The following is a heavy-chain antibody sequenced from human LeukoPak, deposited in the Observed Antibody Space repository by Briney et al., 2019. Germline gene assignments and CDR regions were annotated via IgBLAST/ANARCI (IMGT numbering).Heavy chain of an antibody. Sequence: GXSXXXYYWSWIRQPPGKXLEWIGEINHSGSTNYNPSLRSRVTISVDTSKNQFSLKLSSVTAADTAVYYCARGGTIFGVVSRALDYWGQGTLVTVSS. CDR1: GXSXXXYY. V-gene: IGHV4-34*01. CDR3: ARGGTIFGVVSRALDY. CDR2: INHSGST. D-gene: IGHD3-3*01. J-gene: IGHJ4*02.